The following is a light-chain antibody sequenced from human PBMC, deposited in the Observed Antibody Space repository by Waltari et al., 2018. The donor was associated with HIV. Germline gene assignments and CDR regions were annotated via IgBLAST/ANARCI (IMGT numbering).Light chain of an antibody. Sequence: EIVLTQSPGTLSLSPGERATLSYTASQSVSSSYLAWYQQKPGQAPRLLIYGASSRATGIPDRFSGSGSGTDFTLTISRLEPEDCAVYYCQQYGSSLMYTFGQGTKLEIK. CDR2: GAS. CDR3: QQYGSSLMYT. J-gene: IGKJ2*01. V-gene: IGKV3-20*01. CDR1: QSVSSSY.